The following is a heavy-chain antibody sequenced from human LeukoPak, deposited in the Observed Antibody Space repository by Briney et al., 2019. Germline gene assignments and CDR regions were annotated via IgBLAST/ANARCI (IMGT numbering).Heavy chain of an antibody. V-gene: IGHV3-11*01. Sequence: GGSLRLSCAASGFTFSDYYMSWIRQAPGRGLEWVSYISTSGLTKFYADSEEGRFTISRDNAENSLYLQINSLRAEDTAVYYCAREDLQSSGFDYWGQGTLVTVSS. D-gene: IGHD3-22*01. CDR1: GFTFSDYY. CDR3: AREDLQSSGFDY. CDR2: ISTSGLTK. J-gene: IGHJ4*02.